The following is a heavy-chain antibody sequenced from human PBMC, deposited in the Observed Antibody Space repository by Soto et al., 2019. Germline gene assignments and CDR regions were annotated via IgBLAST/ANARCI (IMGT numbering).Heavy chain of an antibody. V-gene: IGHV3-9*01. J-gene: IGHJ6*02. CDR2: ISWNSGSI. CDR1: GFTFDDYA. D-gene: IGHD3-10*01. CDR3: AKDMARGHYYYYGMDV. Sequence: PGGSLRLSCAASGFTFDDYAMHWVRQAPGKGLEWVSGISWNSGSIGYADSVKGRFTISRDNAKNSLYLQMNSLRAEDTALYYCAKDMARGHYYYYGMDVWGQGTTVTVSS.